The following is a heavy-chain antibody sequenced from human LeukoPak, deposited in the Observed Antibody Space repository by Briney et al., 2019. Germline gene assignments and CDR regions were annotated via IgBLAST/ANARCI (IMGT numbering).Heavy chain of an antibody. V-gene: IGHV4-39*07. Sequence: PSETLSLTCTVSGGPISSSSYYWGWIRQPPGKGLEWIGSIYYSGSTNYNPSLKSRVTISVDTSKNQFSLKLSSVTAADTAVYYCASTWDSAQMDAFDIWGQGTMVTVSS. CDR2: IYYSGST. D-gene: IGHD1-26*01. J-gene: IGHJ3*02. CDR1: GGPISSSSYY. CDR3: ASTWDSAQMDAFDI.